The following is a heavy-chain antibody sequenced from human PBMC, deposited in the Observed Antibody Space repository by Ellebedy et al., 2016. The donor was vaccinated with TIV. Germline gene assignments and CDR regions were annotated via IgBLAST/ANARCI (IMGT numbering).Heavy chain of an antibody. CDR3: ARDGSIAVDGTSDY. J-gene: IGHJ4*02. CDR1: GFTFSSYA. V-gene: IGHV3-7*01. CDR2: IKQDGSEK. Sequence: GESLKISXAASGFTFSSYAMSWVRQSTGRGLEWVANIKQDGSEKYYVDSVKGRFTISRDNAKNSLYLQMNSLRAEDTAVYYCARDGSIAVDGTSDYWGQGTLVTVSS. D-gene: IGHD6-19*01.